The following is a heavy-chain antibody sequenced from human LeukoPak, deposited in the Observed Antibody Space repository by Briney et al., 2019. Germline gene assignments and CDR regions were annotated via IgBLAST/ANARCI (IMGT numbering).Heavy chain of an antibody. Sequence: PSETLSLTCAVYGGSFSGYYWSWIRQPPGKGLEWIGEINHSGSTNYNPSLKSRVTISVDTSKNQFSLKLSSVTAADTAVYYCARGRYYDSGSYDQRPEYYFDYWGQGTLVTVSS. CDR1: GGSFSGYY. J-gene: IGHJ4*02. V-gene: IGHV4-34*01. D-gene: IGHD3-10*01. CDR2: INHSGST. CDR3: ARGRYYDSGSYDQRPEYYFDY.